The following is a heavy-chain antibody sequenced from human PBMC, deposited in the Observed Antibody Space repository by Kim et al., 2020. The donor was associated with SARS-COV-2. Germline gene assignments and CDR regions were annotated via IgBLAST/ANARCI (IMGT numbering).Heavy chain of an antibody. J-gene: IGHJ5*02. V-gene: IGHV4-39*01. Sequence: SETLSLTCTVSGGSISSSSYYWGWIRQPPGKGLEWIGSIYYSGSSYYNPSLKSRVTISVDTSKNQFSLKLSSVTAADTAVYYCAGLLAAAQEGNNTQRQAYNWFDPWGQGTLVTVSA. CDR1: GGSISSSSYY. CDR2: IYYSGSS. CDR3: AGLLAAAQEGNNTQRQAYNWFDP. D-gene: IGHD6-13*01.